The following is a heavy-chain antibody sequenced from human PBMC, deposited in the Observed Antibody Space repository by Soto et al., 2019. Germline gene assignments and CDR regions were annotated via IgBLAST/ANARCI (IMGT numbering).Heavy chain of an antibody. CDR2: IYYSGST. CDR3: ASRKSSPYFDY. J-gene: IGHJ4*02. V-gene: IGHV4-30-4*01. CDR1: GGSISSGDYY. D-gene: IGHD3-10*01. Sequence: PSETLSLTCTVSGGSISSGDYYWSWIRQPPGKGLEWIGNIYYSGSTYYNPSLKSRVTISIDTSKNQFSLKLSSVTAADTAVYYCASRKSSPYFDYWGQGTRVTVSS.